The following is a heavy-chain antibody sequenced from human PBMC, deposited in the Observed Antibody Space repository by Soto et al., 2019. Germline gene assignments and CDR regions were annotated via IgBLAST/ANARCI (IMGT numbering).Heavy chain of an antibody. V-gene: IGHV1-58*01. CDR2: IVVGSGNT. J-gene: IGHJ6*02. D-gene: IGHD2-2*01. Sequence: QMQLVQSGPEVKKPGTSVKVSCKASGFTFTSSAVQWVRQARGQRLEWIGWIVVGSGNTNYAQKFQEIVTITRDMSTSTAYMELSSLRSEDTAVYYCAASEDIVVVPAAKYYYYYGMDVWGQGTTVTVSS. CDR1: GFTFTSSA. CDR3: AASEDIVVVPAAKYYYYYGMDV.